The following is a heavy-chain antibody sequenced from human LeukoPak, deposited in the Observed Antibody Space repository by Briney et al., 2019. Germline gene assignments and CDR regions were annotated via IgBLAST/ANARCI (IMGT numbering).Heavy chain of an antibody. D-gene: IGHD1-1*01. V-gene: IGHV3-23*01. CDR1: GFTFTSYA. J-gene: IGHJ5*02. CDR3: ARTGSKKTGFNWIDP. CDR2: IRGSGGST. Sequence: GGSLRLSCAASGFTFTSYAMNWVRQAPGKGLEWVSAIRGSGGSTYYADSVKGRFTISRDNSKNTLSLQMNSLRAEDTAVYYCARTGSKKTGFNWIDPCGQGTLVTVSS.